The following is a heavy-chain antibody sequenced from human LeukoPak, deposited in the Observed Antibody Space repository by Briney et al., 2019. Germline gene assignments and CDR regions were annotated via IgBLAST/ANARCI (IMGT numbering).Heavy chain of an antibody. CDR2: INHAGTT. CDR3: ARLNLEYFYSSGPNDY. J-gene: IGHJ4*02. V-gene: IGHV4-30-2*01. CDR1: GGSISSGGYY. D-gene: IGHD3-10*01. Sequence: SQTLSLTCTVSGGSISSGGYYWSWIRQPPGKGLEWIGEINHAGTTDYNPSLKSRVTISVDTSKNQFSLKLNSVTAADTAVYYCARLNLEYFYSSGPNDYWGQGTLVTVSS.